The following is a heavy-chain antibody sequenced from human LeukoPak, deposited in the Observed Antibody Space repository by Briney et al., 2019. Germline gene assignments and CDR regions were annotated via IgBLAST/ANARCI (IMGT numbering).Heavy chain of an antibody. Sequence: SETLSLTCTVSGGSISSGSYYWSWIRQPAGKGLEWIGRIYTSGSTNYTPSLKSRVTISVDTSKNQFSLKLSSVTAADTAVYYCARGYFWSGYYTGKDYYYYMDVWGKGTTVTVSS. CDR2: IYTSGST. CDR1: GGSISSGSYY. CDR3: ARGYFWSGYYTGKDYYYYMDV. D-gene: IGHD3-3*01. J-gene: IGHJ6*03. V-gene: IGHV4-61*02.